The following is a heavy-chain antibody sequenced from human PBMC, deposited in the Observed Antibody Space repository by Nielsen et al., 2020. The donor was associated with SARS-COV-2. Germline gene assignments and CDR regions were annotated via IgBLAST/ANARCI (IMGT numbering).Heavy chain of an antibody. CDR1: EYTFINNY. Sequence: ASVKVSCKASEYTFINNYMHWVRQAPGQGLEWMGIITPIGGTTTYARNFQGRVTMTRETSTSTVYMELSSLRSEDTAVYYCAREWDDYESSAYDYWGQGTLVTVSS. D-gene: IGHD3-22*01. CDR2: ITPIGGTT. CDR3: AREWDDYESSAYDY. J-gene: IGHJ4*02. V-gene: IGHV1-46*01.